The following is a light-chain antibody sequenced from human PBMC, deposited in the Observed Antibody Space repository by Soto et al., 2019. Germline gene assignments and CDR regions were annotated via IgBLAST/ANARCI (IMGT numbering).Light chain of an antibody. CDR2: GAS. CDR1: QSVSSSY. V-gene: IGKV3-20*01. J-gene: IGKJ2*01. CDR3: QQYGSSPAMDPIYT. Sequence: EIVLTQSPGTLSLSPGERATLSCRASQSVSSSYLAWYQQKPGQAPRLLIYGASSRATGIPDRFSGSGSGTDFTLTISSLEPEDFAVYYCQQYGSSPAMDPIYTFGQGTKLEIK.